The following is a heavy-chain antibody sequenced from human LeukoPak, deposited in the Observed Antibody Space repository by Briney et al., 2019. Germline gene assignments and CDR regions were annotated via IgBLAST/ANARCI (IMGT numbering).Heavy chain of an antibody. CDR1: GFNFSSFV. V-gene: IGHV3-33*01. D-gene: IGHD5-12*01. J-gene: IGHJ4*02. CDR2: IWYGGSNK. Sequence: GRSLRLSCAASGFNFSSFVMHWVRQAPGKGLEWVAVIWYGGSNKYYADSVKGRFTISRDNSKNTLYLQMNSLRAEDTAVYYCARGPSAYPKCFDYWGQGTLVTVSS. CDR3: ARGPSAYPKCFDY.